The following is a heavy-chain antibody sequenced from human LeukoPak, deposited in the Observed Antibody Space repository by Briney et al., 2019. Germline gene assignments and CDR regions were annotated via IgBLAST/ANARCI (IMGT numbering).Heavy chain of an antibody. J-gene: IGHJ4*02. CDR3: AKDSTQRNYYDSSSFDY. CDR2: ISGSGGST. CDR1: GFTFSSYA. D-gene: IGHD3-22*01. Sequence: PGGSLRLSCAASGFTFSSYAMSWVRQAPGKGLEWVSAISGSGGSTYYADSVKGRFTISRDNSKNTLYLQMNSLRAEDTAVYYCAKDSTQRNYYDSSSFDYWGQGTLVTVSS. V-gene: IGHV3-23*01.